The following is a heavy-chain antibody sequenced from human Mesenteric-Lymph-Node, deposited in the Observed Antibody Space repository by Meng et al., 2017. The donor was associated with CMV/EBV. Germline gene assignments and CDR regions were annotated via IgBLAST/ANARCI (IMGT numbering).Heavy chain of an antibody. CDR3: AKAGCTSTRCYTNY. D-gene: IGHD2-2*02. V-gene: IGHV3-53*01. CDR2: IYSGGST. Sequence: GESLKISCAASGFTVSSNYMSWVRQAPGKGLEWVSVIYSGGSTYYADSVKGRFTISRDNSKNTLYLQMNSLRAEDTAVYYCAKAGCTSTRCYTNYWGQGSLVTVSS. J-gene: IGHJ4*02. CDR1: GFTVSSNY.